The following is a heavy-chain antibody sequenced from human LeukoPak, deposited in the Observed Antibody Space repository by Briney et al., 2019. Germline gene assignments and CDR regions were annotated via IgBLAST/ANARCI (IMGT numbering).Heavy chain of an antibody. D-gene: IGHD1-26*01. J-gene: IGHJ4*02. V-gene: IGHV3-74*01. CDR1: GFTFSNYG. CDR2: TNSDGSST. CDR3: ARGKLGAIEY. Sequence: PGGSLRLSCAASGFTFSNYGMHWARQGPGKGLEWVSRTNSDGSSTSYADSVKGRFTISPDNAKNTLYLQMNSLRAEDTAVYYCARGKLGAIEYWGQGTLVTVSS.